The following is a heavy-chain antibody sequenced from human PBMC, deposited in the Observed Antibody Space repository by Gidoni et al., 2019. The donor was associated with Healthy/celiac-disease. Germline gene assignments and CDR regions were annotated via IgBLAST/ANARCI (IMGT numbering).Heavy chain of an antibody. CDR1: GGSFSGYY. D-gene: IGHD5-12*01. CDR2: INHSGST. J-gene: IGHJ4*02. V-gene: IGHV4-34*01. CDR3: ARNRGRAFDY. Sequence: QVQLQQWGAGLLKPSATLSLTCAVYGGSFSGYYWSWIRQPPGKGLEWIGEINHSGSTNYNPSLKSRVTISVDTSKNQFSLKLSSVTAADTAVYYCARNRGRAFDYWGQGTLVTVSS.